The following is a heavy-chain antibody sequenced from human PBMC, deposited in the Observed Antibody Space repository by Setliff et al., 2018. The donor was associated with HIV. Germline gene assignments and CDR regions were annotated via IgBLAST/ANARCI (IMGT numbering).Heavy chain of an antibody. CDR1: GYPFNNFG. J-gene: IGHJ5*02. CDR3: TRDEFYYGSGNYYKADYFDP. CDR2: INVYNGDT. D-gene: IGHD3-10*01. Sequence: ASVKVSCKASGYPFNNFGISWVRQAPGQGLEWLAWINVYNGDTNFAQRFQGRVTMTRDTSKNTACMELRSLRSDDTAVYYCTRDEFYYGSGNYYKADYFDPWGQGTLVTVSS. V-gene: IGHV1-18*01.